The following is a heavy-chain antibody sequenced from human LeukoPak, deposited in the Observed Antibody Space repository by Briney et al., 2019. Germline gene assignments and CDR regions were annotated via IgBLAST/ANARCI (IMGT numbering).Heavy chain of an antibody. D-gene: IGHD2-2*02. V-gene: IGHV4-30-2*01. Sequence: SETLSLTCAVSGGSISSGGYSWSWIRQPPGKGLEWIGYIYHSGSTYYNPSLKSRVTISVDRSKNQFSLKLSSVTAADTAVYYCAAIVVVPAAIVSPWFDPWGQGTLVTVSS. CDR2: IYHSGST. J-gene: IGHJ5*02. CDR1: GGSISSGGYS. CDR3: AAIVVVPAAIVSPWFDP.